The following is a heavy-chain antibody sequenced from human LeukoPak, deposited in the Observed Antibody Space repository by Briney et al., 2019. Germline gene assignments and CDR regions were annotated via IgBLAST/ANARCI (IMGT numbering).Heavy chain of an antibody. V-gene: IGHV4-38-2*01. CDR3: ARGNSDWLNWFDP. CDR2: IYHSGST. CDR1: GFSISSGYY. J-gene: IGHJ5*02. D-gene: IGHD6-19*01. Sequence: SETLSLTCAVSGFSISSGYYWGWLRQPPGKELEWIGSIYHSGSTYNNPSLKSRVTISVDTSKNFSLNLSSVTAADTAVYYCARGNSDWLNWFDPWGQGTLVTVSS.